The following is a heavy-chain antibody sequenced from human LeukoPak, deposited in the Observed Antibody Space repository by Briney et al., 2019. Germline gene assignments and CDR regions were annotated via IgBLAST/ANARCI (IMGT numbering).Heavy chain of an antibody. J-gene: IGHJ6*02. D-gene: IGHD3-22*01. CDR1: GGSISSYY. V-gene: IGHV4-59*08. CDR3: ARVVTYYGMDV. Sequence: PSETLSLTCTVSGGSISSYYWSWIRQPPGKGLEWIGYIYYSGSTYYNPSLKSRVTISVDTSKNQFSLKLSSVTAADAAVYYCARVVTYYGMDVWGQGTTVTVSS. CDR2: IYYSGST.